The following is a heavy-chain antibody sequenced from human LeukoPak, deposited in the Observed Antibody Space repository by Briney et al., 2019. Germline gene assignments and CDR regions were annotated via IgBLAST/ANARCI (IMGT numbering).Heavy chain of an antibody. CDR3: ARVGGATAVTMYFEY. CDR1: GNTFSGYS. V-gene: IGHV3-48*02. CDR2: MTTSGNTI. Sequence: GGSLRLSCVVSGNTFSGYSMSWVRQAPGKGLEWLSFMTTSGNTIFYADSVKDRFTISRDNAKKSLYLQMTSLRDEDTAVYYCARVGGATAVTMYFEYWGQGTLVTVTS. D-gene: IGHD1-26*01. J-gene: IGHJ4*02.